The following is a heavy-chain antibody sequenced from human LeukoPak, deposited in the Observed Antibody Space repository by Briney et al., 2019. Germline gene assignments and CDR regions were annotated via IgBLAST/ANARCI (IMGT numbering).Heavy chain of an antibody. Sequence: KPGGSLRLSCVASGFTFSDYSMNWVRQAPGKGLEWVSYISSSSSYTNYADSVKGRFTISRDNAKNSLYLQMNSLRAEDTAVYYCARDRDYYGSGAADAFDIWGQGTMVTVSS. V-gene: IGHV3-21*05. J-gene: IGHJ3*02. D-gene: IGHD3-10*01. CDR2: ISSSSSYT. CDR3: ARDRDYYGSGAADAFDI. CDR1: GFTFSDYS.